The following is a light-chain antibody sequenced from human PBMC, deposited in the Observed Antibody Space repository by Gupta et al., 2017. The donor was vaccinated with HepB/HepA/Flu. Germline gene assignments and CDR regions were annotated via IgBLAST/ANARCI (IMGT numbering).Light chain of an antibody. CDR1: SSNIGSNY. CDR2: RNN. V-gene: IGLV1-47*01. J-gene: IGLJ2*01. Sequence: SVLTQPPSASGTPGHRVTISCSGSSSNIGSNYVYWYQQLPGTAPKLLIYRNNQRPSGGPDRFSGTKSGTSASLAISGLRAEEEADYYCEAWEDSRSGPVVFGGGTKLTVL. CDR3: EAWEDSRSGPVV.